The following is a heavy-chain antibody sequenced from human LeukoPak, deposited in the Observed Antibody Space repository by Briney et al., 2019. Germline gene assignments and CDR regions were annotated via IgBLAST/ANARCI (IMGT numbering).Heavy chain of an antibody. V-gene: IGHV1-2*02. J-gene: IGHJ6*02. CDR1: GYTFTGYY. CDR3: ARRIVVVPAAILARYYYYGMDV. D-gene: IGHD2-2*01. CDR2: INPNSGGT. Sequence: ASVKVSCKASGYTFTGYYMHWVRQAPGQGLEWMGWINPNSGGTNYAQKFQGRVTMTRDTSISPAYMELSRLRSDDTAVYYCARRIVVVPAAILARYYYYGMDVWGQGTTVTVSS.